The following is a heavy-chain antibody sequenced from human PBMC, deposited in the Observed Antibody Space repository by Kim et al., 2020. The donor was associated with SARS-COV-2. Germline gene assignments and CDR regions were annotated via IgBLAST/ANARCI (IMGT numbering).Heavy chain of an antibody. Sequence: ASVKVSCKASGYTFTSYAMHWVRQAPGQRLEWMGWINAGNGNTKYSQKFQGRVTITRDTSASTAYMELSSLRSEDTAVYYCARDQGIYCSSTSCRYGMDVWGLGTTVTVSS. CDR3: ARDQGIYCSSTSCRYGMDV. V-gene: IGHV1-3*01. CDR1: GYTFTSYA. J-gene: IGHJ6*02. CDR2: INAGNGNT. D-gene: IGHD2-2*01.